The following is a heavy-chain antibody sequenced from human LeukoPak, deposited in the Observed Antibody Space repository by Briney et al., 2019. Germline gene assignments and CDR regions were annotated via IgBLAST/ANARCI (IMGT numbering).Heavy chain of an antibody. CDR1: GYTFTGYY. V-gene: IGHV1-69*13. J-gene: IGHJ3*02. Sequence: SVKVSCKASGYTFTGYYMHWVRQAPGQGLEWMGGIIPIFGTANYAQKFQGRVTITADESTSTAYMELSSLRSEDTAVYYCARGLYYYDSSGAVDAFDIWGQGTMVTVSS. CDR2: IIPIFGTA. CDR3: ARGLYYYDSSGAVDAFDI. D-gene: IGHD3-22*01.